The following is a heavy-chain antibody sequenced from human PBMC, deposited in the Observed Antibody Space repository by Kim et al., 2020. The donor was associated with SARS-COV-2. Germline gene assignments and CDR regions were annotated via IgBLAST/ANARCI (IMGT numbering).Heavy chain of an antibody. CDR3: AKDISTSNYDYVWGSYPARGMDV. D-gene: IGHD3-16*02. CDR1: GFTFDDYA. Sequence: GGSLRLSCAASGFTFDDYAMHWVRQAPGKGLEWVSLISGDGGSTYYADSVKGRFTISRDNSKNSLYLQMNSLRTEDTALYYCAKDISTSNYDYVWGSYPARGMDVWGQGTTVTVSS. V-gene: IGHV3-43*02. J-gene: IGHJ6*02. CDR2: ISGDGGST.